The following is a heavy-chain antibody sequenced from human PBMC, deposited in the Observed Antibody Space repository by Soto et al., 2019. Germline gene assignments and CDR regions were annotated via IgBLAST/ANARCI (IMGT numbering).Heavy chain of an antibody. J-gene: IGHJ4*02. V-gene: IGHV1-18*01. CDR2: ISAYNGNT. D-gene: IGHD3-16*01. CDR3: ARGGSWIDY. CDR1: GYTFTNFG. Sequence: QVQLVQSGAEVKKPGASVKVSCKTSGYTFTNFGLSWVRQAPGQGLEWMGWISAYNGNTNYAQNFQGRVTMTTDTSASTASIELSCRRSADTAVYYCARGGSWIDYWGQGTLVTVSS.